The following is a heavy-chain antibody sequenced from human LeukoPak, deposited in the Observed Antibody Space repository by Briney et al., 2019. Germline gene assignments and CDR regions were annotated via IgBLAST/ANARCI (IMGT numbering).Heavy chain of an antibody. Sequence: GGSLRLSCAVSGSIFSSYAMSWVRQAPGKGLEWVSSISGSGGITYYADSVKGRFTFSRDNSKNTLYLQMNSLRAEDTAVYYCAKGVAAGGSYYYYYGMDVWGQGTTVTVSS. V-gene: IGHV3-23*01. CDR2: ISGSGGIT. D-gene: IGHD1-26*01. CDR1: GSIFSSYA. J-gene: IGHJ6*02. CDR3: AKGVAAGGSYYYYYGMDV.